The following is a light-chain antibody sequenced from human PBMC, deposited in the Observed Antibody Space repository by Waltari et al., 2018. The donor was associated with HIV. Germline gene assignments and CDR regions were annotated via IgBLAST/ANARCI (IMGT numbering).Light chain of an antibody. V-gene: IGKV1-33*01. J-gene: IGKJ3*01. CDR2: DAS. CDR1: QDINNY. Sequence: DIQMTQSPSSLSASVGDRITITCQASQDINNYLNWYQQKPGKAPKFLIYDASNLETGVPSRFIGSGSGTDFTLTISSLQPEDIATYYCQQYDNLPFTFGPGTKVDIK. CDR3: QQYDNLPFT.